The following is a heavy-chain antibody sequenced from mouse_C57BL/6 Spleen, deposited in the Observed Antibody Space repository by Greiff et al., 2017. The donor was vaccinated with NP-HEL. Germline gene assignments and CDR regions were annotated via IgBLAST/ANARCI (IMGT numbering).Heavy chain of an antibody. CDR3: ASDGGRSFTY. CDR2: ISSGSSTI. V-gene: IGHV5-17*01. Sequence: DVMLVESGGGLVKPGGSLKLSCAASGFTFSDYGMHWVRQAPEKGLEWVAYISSGSSTIYYADTVKGRFTISRDNAKNTLFLQMTSLRSEDTAMYYCASDGGRSFTYWGQGTRVTVSA. J-gene: IGHJ3*01. CDR1: GFTFSDYG.